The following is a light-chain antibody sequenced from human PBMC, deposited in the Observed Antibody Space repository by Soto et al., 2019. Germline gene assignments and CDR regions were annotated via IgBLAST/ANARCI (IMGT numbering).Light chain of an antibody. CDR3: QQYGSSGT. CDR2: GAS. V-gene: IGKV3-20*01. J-gene: IGKJ1*01. Sequence: EFVLTQSPATLSVSPGEGVTLSCRASQSVDNNLAWYQQKPGQAPRLLIYGASSRATVIPDRFSGSGSGTDFTLTISRLEPEDFAVYYCQQYGSSGTLGQGTKVDIK. CDR1: QSVDNN.